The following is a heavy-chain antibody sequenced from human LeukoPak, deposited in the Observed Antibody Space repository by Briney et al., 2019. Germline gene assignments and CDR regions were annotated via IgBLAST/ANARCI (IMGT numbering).Heavy chain of an antibody. D-gene: IGHD6-13*01. CDR3: ARELYPGIAAAQPLYYFDY. J-gene: IGHJ4*02. Sequence: SQTLSLTCAISGDSVSSNSAAWNWIRQSPSRGLEWLGRTYYRSKWYNDYAVSVKSRITINPDTSKNQFSLQLNSVTPEDTAVYYCARELYPGIAAAQPLYYFDYWGQGTLVTVSS. CDR2: TYYRSKWYN. CDR1: GDSVSSNSAA. V-gene: IGHV6-1*01.